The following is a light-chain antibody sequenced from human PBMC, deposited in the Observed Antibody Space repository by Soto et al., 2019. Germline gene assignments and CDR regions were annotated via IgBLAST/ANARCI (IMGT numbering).Light chain of an antibody. CDR2: DAS. J-gene: IGKJ3*01. V-gene: IGKV3-11*01. CDR3: QHFT. CDR1: QSVSSY. Sequence: EIVLTQSPATLSLSPGERATLSCRASQSVSSYLAWYQQKPGQAPRLLIYDASNRATGIPARFSGSGSGTDFTLTISSLEPEDFAVYYCQHFTFGPGTKVYIK.